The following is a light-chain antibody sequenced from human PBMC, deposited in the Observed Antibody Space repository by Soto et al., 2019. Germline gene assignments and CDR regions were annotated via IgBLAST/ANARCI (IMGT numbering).Light chain of an antibody. CDR2: GAS. CDR3: QQYNNWPRT. V-gene: IGKV3D-15*01. J-gene: IGKJ1*01. CDR1: QSVSSN. Sequence: EIVMTQSPATLSVSPGERATLSCRASQSVSSNLAWYQHKPGQAPRLLIYGASSRATGIPDRFSGSGSGTDFTLTISRLEPEDFAVYYCQQYNNWPRTFGQGTKVDIK.